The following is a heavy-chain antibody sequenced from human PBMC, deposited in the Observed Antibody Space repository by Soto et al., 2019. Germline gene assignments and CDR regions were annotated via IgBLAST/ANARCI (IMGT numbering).Heavy chain of an antibody. J-gene: IGHJ4*02. D-gene: IGHD6-13*01. Sequence: SETLSLTCTVSGGSISSYYWSWIQQPPGKGLEWIGYIYYSGSTNYNPSLKSRVTISVDTSKNQFSLKLSSVTAADTAVYYCARAPRPSLYSSSWYYFDYWGQGTLVTVSS. CDR1: GGSISSYY. V-gene: IGHV4-59*01. CDR3: ARAPRPSLYSSSWYYFDY. CDR2: IYYSGST.